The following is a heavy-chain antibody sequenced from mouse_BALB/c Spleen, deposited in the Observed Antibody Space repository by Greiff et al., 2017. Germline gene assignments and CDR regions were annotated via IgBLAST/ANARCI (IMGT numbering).Heavy chain of an antibody. J-gene: IGHJ2*01. CDR2: ISYSGST. D-gene: IGHD2-1*01. Sequence: EVMLVESGPSLVKPSQTLSLTCSVTGDSITSGYWNWVRKFPGNKLEYMGYISYSGSTYYNPSLKSRISITRDTSKNQYYLQLNSVTTEDTATYYCARYNYGNSGFFDYWGQGTTLTVSS. V-gene: IGHV3-8*02. CDR3: ARYNYGNSGFFDY. CDR1: GDSITSGY.